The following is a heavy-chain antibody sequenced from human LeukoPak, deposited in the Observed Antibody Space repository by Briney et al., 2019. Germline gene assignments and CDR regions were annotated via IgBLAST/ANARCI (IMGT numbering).Heavy chain of an antibody. Sequence: PSETLSLTCTVSGGSISSGGYYWSWIRQHPGKGLEWIGYIYYSGSTYYNPSLKSQVTISVDTSKNQFSLKLSSVTAADTAVYYCASIAARPSSIDVWGQGTMVTISS. V-gene: IGHV4-31*01. CDR2: IYYSGST. CDR1: GGSISSGGYY. J-gene: IGHJ3*01. CDR3: ASIAARPSSIDV. D-gene: IGHD6-6*01.